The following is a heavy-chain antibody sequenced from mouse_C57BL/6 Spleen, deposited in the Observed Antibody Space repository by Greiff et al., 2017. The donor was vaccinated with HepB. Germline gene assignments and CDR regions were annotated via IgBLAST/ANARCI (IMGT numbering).Heavy chain of an antibody. CDR1: GYTFTDYY. CDR3: ARRRGLGRWYFDV. V-gene: IGHV1-26*01. J-gene: IGHJ1*03. D-gene: IGHD4-1*01. Sequence: EVKLQQSGPELVKPGASVKISCKASGYTFTDYYMNWVKQSHGKSLEWIGDINPNNGGTSYNQKFKGKATLTVDKSSSTAYMELRSLTSEDSAVYYCARRRGLGRWYFDVWGTGTTVTVSS. CDR2: INPNNGGT.